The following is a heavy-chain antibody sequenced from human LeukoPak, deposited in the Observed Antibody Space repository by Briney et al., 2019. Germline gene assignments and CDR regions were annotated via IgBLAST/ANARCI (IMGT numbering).Heavy chain of an antibody. D-gene: IGHD2-2*01. Sequence: GGSLRLSCAASGFTFSSYAMNWVRQAPGKGLEWVSAAGSTGVSTFYADSVKGRFTVSRDNSKNTLSLQMDSLRAEDTAVYYCAKDPGVVPAHYFDYWGQGILVTVSS. V-gene: IGHV3-23*01. CDR1: GFTFSSYA. CDR3: AKDPGVVPAHYFDY. CDR2: AGSTGVST. J-gene: IGHJ4*02.